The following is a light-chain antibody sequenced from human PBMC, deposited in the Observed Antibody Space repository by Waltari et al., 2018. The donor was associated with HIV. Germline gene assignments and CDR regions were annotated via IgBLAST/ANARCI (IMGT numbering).Light chain of an antibody. Sequence: EIVMTQSPATLSASPGERATLSCRASQSVSSKLAWYQQKPGQAPRLLIYDASTRATGIPDRFSGSGAETEFTLTISSLQSEDFVVYYCQHYDNWPPWTFGQGTKLDIK. CDR1: QSVSSK. J-gene: IGKJ1*01. CDR2: DAS. V-gene: IGKV3-15*01. CDR3: QHYDNWPPWT.